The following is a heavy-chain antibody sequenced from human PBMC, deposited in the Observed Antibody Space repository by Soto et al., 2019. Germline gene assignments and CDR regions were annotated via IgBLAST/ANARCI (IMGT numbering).Heavy chain of an antibody. CDR3: AKVTLNDITGPGTTTGAFDI. CDR2: ISYDGGNK. D-gene: IGHD3-9*01. Sequence: QVQLVESGGGVVQPGRSLRLSCAASGFTFSSYGMHWVRQAPGKGLEWVAVISYDGGNKYYADSVKGRFTISRDNSKNTLYLQMNSLRAEDTAVYYCAKVTLNDITGPGTTTGAFDIWGQGTMVTVSS. J-gene: IGHJ3*02. CDR1: GFTFSSYG. V-gene: IGHV3-30*18.